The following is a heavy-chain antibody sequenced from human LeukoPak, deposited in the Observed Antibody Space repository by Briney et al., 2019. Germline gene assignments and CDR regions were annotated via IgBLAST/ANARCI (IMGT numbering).Heavy chain of an antibody. CDR1: GFTFNRYA. J-gene: IGHJ4*02. D-gene: IGHD4-23*01. V-gene: IGHV3-43*02. Sequence: PGGSLRLSCAASGFTFNRYAMRWVRQAPGKGLEWVGLISGDGITTYYLDSVKGRFTISRDNSKNSLYLHMNSLRSEDTALYYCAKDHVYGGADDWGQGTLVTVSS. CDR3: AKDHVYGGADD. CDR2: ISGDGITT.